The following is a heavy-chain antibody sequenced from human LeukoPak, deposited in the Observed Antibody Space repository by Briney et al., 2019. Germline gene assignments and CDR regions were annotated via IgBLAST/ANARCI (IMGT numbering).Heavy chain of an antibody. V-gene: IGHV3-7*01. CDR2: IKQDGREK. Sequence: PGGSLRLSCSASGFTFNNYWMSWVRQAPGKGLEWVANIKQDGREKSYVDSVKGRFTISRDNAKNSLYLQMTSLRAEDTAVYYCARAGGTYYGIAFDIWGQGTMVTVSS. CDR1: GFTFNNYW. J-gene: IGHJ3*02. CDR3: ARAGGTYYGIAFDI. D-gene: IGHD1-26*01.